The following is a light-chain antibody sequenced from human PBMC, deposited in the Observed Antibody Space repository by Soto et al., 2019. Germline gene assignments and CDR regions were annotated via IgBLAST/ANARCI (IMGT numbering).Light chain of an antibody. Sequence: DIQMTQSPSTLPASVGDRVTITCRASQTIGDWLAWYHQKPGKVPKLLIYKASTLEGGVPSRFSGSGSGTESTLTISSLQPDDFATYYCQQSHFYWTFGQGTKVEIK. V-gene: IGKV1-5*03. J-gene: IGKJ1*01. CDR3: QQSHFYWT. CDR2: KAS. CDR1: QTIGDW.